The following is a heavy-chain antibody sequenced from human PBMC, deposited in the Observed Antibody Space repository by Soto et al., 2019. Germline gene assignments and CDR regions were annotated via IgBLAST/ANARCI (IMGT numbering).Heavy chain of an antibody. Sequence: ASVKVSCKASGYTFTSYAMHWVRQAPGQRLEWMGWINAGNGNTKYSQKFQGRVTITRDTSASTAYMELSRLTSDDTAVYYCASEDCRNTNCLKGFDYWGQGTLVTVSS. J-gene: IGHJ4*02. V-gene: IGHV1-3*01. D-gene: IGHD2-15*01. CDR3: ASEDCRNTNCLKGFDY. CDR2: INAGNGNT. CDR1: GYTFTSYA.